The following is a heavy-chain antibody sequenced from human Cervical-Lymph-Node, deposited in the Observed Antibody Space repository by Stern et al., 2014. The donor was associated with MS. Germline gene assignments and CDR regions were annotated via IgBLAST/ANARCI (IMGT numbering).Heavy chain of an antibody. CDR3: AKASRTSMFDY. CDR1: GFTFSNHA. Sequence: EVQLVESGGGLVQPGGSLRLSCAASGFTFSNHAMNWVRQAPGKGLEWISTIRNSGDGTYYAGSVTGRFTISRDSSKDTVFLQMSNLRVEDTAVYYCAKASRTSMFDYWGQGTLVTVSS. V-gene: IGHV3-23*04. D-gene: IGHD2/OR15-2a*01. CDR2: IRNSGDGT. J-gene: IGHJ4*02.